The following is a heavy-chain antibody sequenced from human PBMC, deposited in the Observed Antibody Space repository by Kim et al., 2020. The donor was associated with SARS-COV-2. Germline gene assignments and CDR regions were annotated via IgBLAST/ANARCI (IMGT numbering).Heavy chain of an antibody. V-gene: IGHV1-18*01. Sequence: ASVKVSCKASGYTFTSYGISWVRQAPGQGLEWMGWISAYNGNTNYAQKLQGRVTMTTDTSTSTAYMELRSLRSDDTAVYYCARDRHVGYYDSSGYWGQGTLVTVSS. CDR2: ISAYNGNT. CDR3: ARDRHVGYYDSSGY. CDR1: GYTFTSYG. J-gene: IGHJ4*02. D-gene: IGHD3-22*01.